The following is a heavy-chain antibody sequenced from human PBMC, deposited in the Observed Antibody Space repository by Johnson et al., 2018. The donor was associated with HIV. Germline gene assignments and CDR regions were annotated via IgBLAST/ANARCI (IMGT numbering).Heavy chain of an antibody. CDR1: GFTFSSYG. D-gene: IGHD1-26*01. CDR2: IRYDGSNK. Sequence: QVQLVESGGGLVQPGRSLRLSCAASGFTFSSYGMHWVRQAPGKGLEWVAFIRYDGSNKYYADSVKGRFTISRDNSKNTLYLQMNSLRAEDTAVYYCAKDLFTEREDDVFDVWGQGTMVTVSS. V-gene: IGHV3-30*02. J-gene: IGHJ3*01. CDR3: AKDLFTEREDDVFDV.